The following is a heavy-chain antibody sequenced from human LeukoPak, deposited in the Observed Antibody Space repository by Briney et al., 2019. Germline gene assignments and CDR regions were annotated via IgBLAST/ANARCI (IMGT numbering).Heavy chain of an antibody. J-gene: IGHJ5*02. V-gene: IGHV3-11*04. CDR2: ISSSSSTI. D-gene: IGHD3-3*01. CDR1: GFTFSDYY. CDR3: ARDRDYNWFDP. Sequence: GGSLRLSCAASGFTFSDYYMSWIRQAPGKGLEWVSYISSSSSTIYYADSVKGRFTISRDNAKNSLYLQMNSLRAEDTAVYYCARDRDYNWFDPWGQGTLVTVSS.